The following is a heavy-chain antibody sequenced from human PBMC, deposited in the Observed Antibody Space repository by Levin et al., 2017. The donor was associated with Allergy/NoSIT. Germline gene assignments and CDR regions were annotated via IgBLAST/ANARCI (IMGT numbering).Heavy chain of an antibody. CDR1: GFTFSSYG. D-gene: IGHD4-23*01. Sequence: GESLKISCAASGFTFSSYGMHWVRQAPGKGLEWVAVIWHDGSNKYYADSVKGRFTISRDNSKNTLYLQMNSLRAEDTAVYYCAKEDHSHEYGGNSALPDGIPVTSYCGQGTLVTVSS. CDR2: IWHDGSNK. CDR3: AKEDHSHEYGGNSALPDGIPVTSY. V-gene: IGHV3-33*06. J-gene: IGHJ4*02.